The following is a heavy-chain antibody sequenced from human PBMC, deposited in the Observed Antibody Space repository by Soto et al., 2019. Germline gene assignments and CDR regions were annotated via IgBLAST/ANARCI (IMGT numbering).Heavy chain of an antibody. CDR1: GFTFGDYA. CDR2: IRSKAYGGTT. J-gene: IGHJ4*02. V-gene: IGHV3-49*03. CDR3: TRDGVVLGIVVVPAAGY. Sequence: SGGSLRLSCTASGFTFGDYAMSWFRQAPGKGLEWVGFIRSKAYGGTTEYAASVKGRFTISRDDSKSIAYLQMNSLKTEDTAVYYCTRDGVVLGIVVVPAAGYWGQGTLVTVSS. D-gene: IGHD2-2*01.